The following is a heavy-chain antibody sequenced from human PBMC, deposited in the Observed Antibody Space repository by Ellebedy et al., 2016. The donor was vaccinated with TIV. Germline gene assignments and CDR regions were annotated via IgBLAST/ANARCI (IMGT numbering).Heavy chain of an antibody. Sequence: AASVKVSCKASGFTFTSYHVAWVRQAPGQGLEWMGWINTFNGDTNYAKTFQGRVTLTSDTSTTTAYMELRSLRSDETAVYYCARDPIHYVSGTYYSYYFDYWGQGTPVTVSS. CDR1: GFTFTSYH. V-gene: IGHV1-18*01. CDR3: ARDPIHYVSGTYYSYYFDY. J-gene: IGHJ4*02. CDR2: INTFNGDT. D-gene: IGHD3-10*01.